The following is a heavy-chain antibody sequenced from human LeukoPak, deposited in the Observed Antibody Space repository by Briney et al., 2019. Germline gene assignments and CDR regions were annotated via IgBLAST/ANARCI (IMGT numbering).Heavy chain of an antibody. CDR2: IYHSGST. D-gene: IGHD3-22*01. V-gene: IGHV4-4*02. CDR3: ARGNGYYDSSGYSLSWFDP. Sequence: PSGTLSLTCAVSGGSISSSNWWSWVRQPPGKGLEWIGEIYHSGSTNYNPSLKSRVTISVDKSKNQFSLKLSSVTAADTAVYYCARGNGYYDSSGYSLSWFDPWGQGTLVTVSS. J-gene: IGHJ5*02. CDR1: GGSISSSNW.